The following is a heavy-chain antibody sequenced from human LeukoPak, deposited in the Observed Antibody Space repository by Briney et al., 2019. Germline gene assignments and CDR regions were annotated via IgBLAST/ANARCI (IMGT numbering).Heavy chain of an antibody. CDR1: GFTFSSYE. D-gene: IGHD3-22*01. Sequence: GGSLRLSCAASGFTFSSYEMNWVRQAPGKGLEWVSYISSSGSTIYYADSVKGRFTISRDNAKNSLYLQMNSLRAEDTAVYYCAGFPLTYYYDSSGYPANWFDPWGQGTLVAVSS. CDR2: ISSSGSTI. J-gene: IGHJ5*02. CDR3: AGFPLTYYYDSSGYPANWFDP. V-gene: IGHV3-48*03.